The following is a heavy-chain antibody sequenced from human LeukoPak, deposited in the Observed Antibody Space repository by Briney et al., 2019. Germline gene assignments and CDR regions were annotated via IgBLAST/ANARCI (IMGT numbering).Heavy chain of an antibody. J-gene: IGHJ4*02. Sequence: GVSLRLSCAVSGLTFNNYAMSWVRQAPGKGLDWVSTISNSGDSTYYADSVKGRFAVSRDNSKNTVYLQLNSLSAEDTAVYYCYGEGYWGQGTLVTISS. V-gene: IGHV3-23*01. D-gene: IGHD4/OR15-4a*01. CDR3: YGEGY. CDR2: ISNSGDST. CDR1: GLTFNNYA.